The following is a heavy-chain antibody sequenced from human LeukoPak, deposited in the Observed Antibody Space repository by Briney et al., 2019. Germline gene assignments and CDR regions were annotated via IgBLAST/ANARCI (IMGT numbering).Heavy chain of an antibody. CDR1: GFTFSSYW. Sequence: PGGSLRLSCAVSGFTFSSYWMSWVRRAPGKGLEWVANIKEDGSEKYYVDSVKGRFTISRDNAKNSLYLQMNSLRAEDTAVYYCARELAYCGGDCSYFDSWGQGTLVTVSS. V-gene: IGHV3-7*01. CDR3: ARELAYCGGDCSYFDS. CDR2: IKEDGSEK. J-gene: IGHJ4*02. D-gene: IGHD2-21*02.